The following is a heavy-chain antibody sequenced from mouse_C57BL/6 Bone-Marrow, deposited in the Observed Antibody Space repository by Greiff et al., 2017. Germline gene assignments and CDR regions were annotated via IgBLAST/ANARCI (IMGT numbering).Heavy chain of an antibody. CDR1: GYTFTSYW. CDR3: AREGLYYGSSYAMDY. V-gene: IGHV1-55*01. D-gene: IGHD1-1*01. J-gene: IGHJ4*01. CDR2: IYPGSGST. Sequence: VQLQQPGAELVKPGASVKMSCKASGYTFTSYWITWVKQRPGQGLEWIGDIYPGSGSTNYNEKFKSKATLTVDTSSSTAYMQLRSLTSEYSAVYYCAREGLYYGSSYAMDYWGQGTSVTVSS.